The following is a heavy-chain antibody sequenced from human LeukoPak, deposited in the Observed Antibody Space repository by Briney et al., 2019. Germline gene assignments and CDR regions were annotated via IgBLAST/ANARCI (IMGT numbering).Heavy chain of an antibody. J-gene: IGHJ4*02. CDR3: TRRRYYDPLGLDF. D-gene: IGHD3-22*01. Sequence: SETLSLTCSVSGDSLSDYWWTWIRQPPGKELEWIGISYYTGSTNYNPSLKRQGTLSADTSKTQLSLNLTSVTAADTAVYYCTRRRYYDPLGLDFWGRGTLVTVSS. V-gene: IGHV4-59*12. CDR2: SYYTGST. CDR1: GDSLSDYW.